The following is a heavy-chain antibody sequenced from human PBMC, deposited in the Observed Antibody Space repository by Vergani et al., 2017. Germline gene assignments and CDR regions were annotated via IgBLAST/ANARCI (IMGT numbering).Heavy chain of an antibody. D-gene: IGHD6-13*01. CDR3: ARAPYSSSWYDY. V-gene: IGHV4-59*01. CDR1: GGSISSYY. J-gene: IGHJ4*02. Sequence: QVQLQESGPGLVKPSETLSLTCTVSGGSISSYYWSWIRQPPGKRLEWIGYIYYSGSTNYNPSLKSRVTISVDTSKNQFSLKLSSVTAADTAVYYCARAPYSSSWYDYWGQGTLVTVSS. CDR2: IYYSGST.